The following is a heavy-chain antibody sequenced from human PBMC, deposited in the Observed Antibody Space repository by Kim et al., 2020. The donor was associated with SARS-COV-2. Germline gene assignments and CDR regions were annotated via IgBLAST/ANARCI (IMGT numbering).Heavy chain of an antibody. J-gene: IGHJ4*01. V-gene: IGHV4-39*01. Sequence: SETLSLTCSVSGGSISTTSYYWGWIRQPPGKGLEWIGSIHLSGTTYYKPSLKSRVTISLDTSKNQFSLKLNSVSAADTAVYYCARQPMATITPDYFDKWG. CDR3: ARQPMATITPDYFDK. CDR1: GGSISTTSYY. D-gene: IGHD5-18*01. CDR2: IHLSGTT.